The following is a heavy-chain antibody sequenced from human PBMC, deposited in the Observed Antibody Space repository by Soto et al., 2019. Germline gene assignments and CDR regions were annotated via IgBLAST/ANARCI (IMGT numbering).Heavy chain of an antibody. Sequence: QVQLVQSGAEVKKPGSSVKVSCKASGGTFSSYAISWVRQAPGQGLEWMGGIIPIFGTAHYAQKFQGRVTITADESTSTAYMDLSSLRSEDTAVYYCARYCSGGSCYLANWFDPWGQGTLVTVS. CDR2: IIPIFGTA. CDR3: ARYCSGGSCYLANWFDP. CDR1: GGTFSSYA. J-gene: IGHJ5*02. D-gene: IGHD2-15*01. V-gene: IGHV1-69*01.